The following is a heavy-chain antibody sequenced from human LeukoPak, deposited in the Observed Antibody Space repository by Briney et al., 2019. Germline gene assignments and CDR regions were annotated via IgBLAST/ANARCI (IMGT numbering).Heavy chain of an antibody. Sequence: ETLSLTCTVSGGSISSYYWSWVRQAPGKGLEWVSAISGSGGSTYYADSVKGRFTISRDNSQNALYLQMNSLRAEDTAVYYCVKAPLLWVGEFNYFDFWGQGTLVTVSS. J-gene: IGHJ4*02. CDR2: ISGSGGST. CDR3: VKAPLLWVGEFNYFDF. CDR1: GGSISSYY. V-gene: IGHV3-23*01. D-gene: IGHD3-10*01.